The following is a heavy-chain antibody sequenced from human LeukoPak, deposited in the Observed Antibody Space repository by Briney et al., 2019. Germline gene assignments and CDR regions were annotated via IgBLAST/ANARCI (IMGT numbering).Heavy chain of an antibody. J-gene: IGHJ4*02. CDR3: AKGDQDPNYYDSSGPPDY. D-gene: IGHD3-22*01. Sequence: GGSLRLSCAASGFTFSSYAMSWVRQAPGKGLEWVSAISGSGGSTYYADSVKGRFTISRDNSKNTLYLQMNSLRAEDTAVYYCAKGDQDPNYYDSSGPPDYWGQGTLVTVSS. CDR2: ISGSGGST. CDR1: GFTFSSYA. V-gene: IGHV3-23*01.